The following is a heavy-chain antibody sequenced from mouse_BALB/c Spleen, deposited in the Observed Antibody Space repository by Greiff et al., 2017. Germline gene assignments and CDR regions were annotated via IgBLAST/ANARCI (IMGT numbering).Heavy chain of an antibody. CDR3: ARWIMTEGYYAMDD. J-gene: IGHJ4*01. CDR1: GYTFTSYW. Sequence: QVQLQQSGAELVKPGASVKLSCKTSGYTFTSYWLQWVKQRPGQGPGWIGEIFPGTGTTYYNEKFKGKATLTIDTSSSTAYMQLSSLTSEDSAVYFCARWIMTEGYYAMDDWGQGTSVTVSS. CDR2: IFPGTGTT. V-gene: IGHV1S132*01.